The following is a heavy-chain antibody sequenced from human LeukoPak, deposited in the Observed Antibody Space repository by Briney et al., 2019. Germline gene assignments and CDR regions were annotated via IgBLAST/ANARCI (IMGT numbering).Heavy chain of an antibody. V-gene: IGHV4-38-2*02. CDR3: ARGIPGYFGTSGYYYEY. J-gene: IGHJ4*02. Sequence: PSETLSLTCTVSGYSISSGYYWGWIRQPPGKGLEWIGSIYHSGSTYYNPSLKSRVTISVDTSKNQFSLKLSSVTAADTAVYYCARGIPGYFGTSGYYYEYWGQGTLVTVSS. CDR1: GYSISSGYY. D-gene: IGHD3-22*01. CDR2: IYHSGST.